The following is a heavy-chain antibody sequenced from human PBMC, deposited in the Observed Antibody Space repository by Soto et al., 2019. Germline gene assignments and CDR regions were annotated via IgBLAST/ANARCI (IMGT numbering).Heavy chain of an antibody. CDR1: GGTFSSYT. D-gene: IGHD6-13*01. J-gene: IGHJ4*02. Sequence: QVQLVQSGAEVKKPGSSVKVSCKASGGTFSSYTISWVRQAPGQGLEWMGRINPILGIANYAQKFQGRVTINADKSTSTAYMELSSLRSEDTAVYYCARRAAAGTGGFDYWGQGTLVTVSS. CDR2: INPILGIA. V-gene: IGHV1-69*02. CDR3: ARRAAAGTGGFDY.